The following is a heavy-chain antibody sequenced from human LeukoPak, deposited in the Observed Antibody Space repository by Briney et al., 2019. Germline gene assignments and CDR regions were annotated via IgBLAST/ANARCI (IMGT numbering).Heavy chain of an antibody. J-gene: IGHJ2*01. D-gene: IGHD3-10*01. CDR2: IYTSVST. CDR3: ARDRVTMVRGAWYFDL. Sequence: SETLSLTCTVSGGSISSYYWSWIRQPAGKGLEWIGRIYTSVSTNYNPSLKSRVTMSVDTSKNQFSLKLSSVTAADTAVYYCARDRVTMVRGAWYFDLWGRGTLVTVSS. V-gene: IGHV4-4*07. CDR1: GGSISSYY.